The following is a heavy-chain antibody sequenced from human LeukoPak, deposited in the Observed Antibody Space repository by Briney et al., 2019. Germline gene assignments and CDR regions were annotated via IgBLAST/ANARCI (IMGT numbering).Heavy chain of an antibody. CDR3: AKSSYYDSSGYYREYYFDY. CDR2: ITGGGGST. J-gene: IGHJ4*02. Sequence: GGSLRLSCAASRFTFSTYGMSWVRQAPGKGLEWVSSITGGGGSTYYADSVKGRFTISRDNSKNTLYLQMNSQRAEDTAVYYCAKSSYYDSSGYYREYYFDYWGQGTLVTVSS. D-gene: IGHD3-22*01. CDR1: RFTFSTYG. V-gene: IGHV3-23*01.